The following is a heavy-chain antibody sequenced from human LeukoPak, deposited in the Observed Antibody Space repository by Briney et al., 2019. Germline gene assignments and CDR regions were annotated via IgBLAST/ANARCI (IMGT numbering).Heavy chain of an antibody. CDR3: ARGDDYGGGYFDY. Sequence: PSETLSLTCTVSPDSTTSNFWSWVRQPPGKGLEWIGYIYYSGSTNYNPSLKSRVTISVDTSKNQFSLKLSSVTAADTAVYYCARGDDYGGGYFDYWGQGTLVTVSS. V-gene: IGHV4-59*01. D-gene: IGHD4-17*01. CDR1: PDSTTSNF. J-gene: IGHJ4*02. CDR2: IYYSGST.